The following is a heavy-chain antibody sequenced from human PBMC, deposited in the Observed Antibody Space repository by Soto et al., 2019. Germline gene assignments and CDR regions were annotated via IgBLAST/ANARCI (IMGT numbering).Heavy chain of an antibody. V-gene: IGHV4-59*01. CDR1: GGSISSYY. CDR2: IYYSGST. J-gene: IGHJ5*02. Sequence: TSETLSLTCTVSGGSISSYYWGWIRQPPGKGLEWIGYIYYSGSTNYNPSLKSRVTISVDTSKNQFSLKLSSVTAADTAVYYCARDPRGYSYGYHWFDPWGQGTLVTVSS. CDR3: ARDPRGYSYGYHWFDP. D-gene: IGHD5-18*01.